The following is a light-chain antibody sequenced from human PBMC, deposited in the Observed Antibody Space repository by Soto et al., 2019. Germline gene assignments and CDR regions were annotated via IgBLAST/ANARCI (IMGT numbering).Light chain of an antibody. J-gene: IGKJ1*01. V-gene: IGKV1-39*01. CDR3: QQSHSAPWT. CDR2: AAS. CDR1: QSISTY. Sequence: IQMTQSPSSLSASVGDRVTITCRASQSISTYLNWYQQKPGKAPRLLIYAASSLQSGVPSRFSGSGSGTDFTLTISSLQPEDFATYYCQQSHSAPWTFGQGTKVDIK.